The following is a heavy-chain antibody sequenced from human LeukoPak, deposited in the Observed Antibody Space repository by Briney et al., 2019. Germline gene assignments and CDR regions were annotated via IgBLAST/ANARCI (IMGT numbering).Heavy chain of an antibody. CDR2: ISSRSSYI. J-gene: IGHJ4*02. V-gene: IGHV3-21*01. Sequence: GGSLRLSCAASGFTFSNYYMHWVRQAPGKGLEWVSSISSRSSYIFYADSVKGRFTISRDNAKKSLYLQMNSLRAEDTAVYYCASGVNYFDYWGQGTLVTVSS. D-gene: IGHD3-3*01. CDR3: ASGVNYFDY. CDR1: GFTFSNYY.